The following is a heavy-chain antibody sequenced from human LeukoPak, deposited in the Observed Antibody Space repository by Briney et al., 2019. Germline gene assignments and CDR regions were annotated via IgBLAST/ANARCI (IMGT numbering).Heavy chain of an antibody. CDR2: ISGSGGST. Sequence: GGSLRLSCVVSGFTFSSHAMNWVRQAPGKGLEWVSSISGSGGSTYYADSVKGRFTISRDNSKNTLYLQMNSLRAEDTAVYYCATYSSGGFNFDYWGQGTLVTVSS. J-gene: IGHJ4*02. D-gene: IGHD6-19*01. CDR3: ATYSSGGFNFDY. V-gene: IGHV3-23*01. CDR1: GFTFSSHA.